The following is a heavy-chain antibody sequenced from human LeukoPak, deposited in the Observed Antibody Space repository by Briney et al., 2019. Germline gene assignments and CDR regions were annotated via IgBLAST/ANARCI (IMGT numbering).Heavy chain of an antibody. J-gene: IGHJ4*02. CDR2: FSHSGST. D-gene: IGHD1/OR15-1a*01. V-gene: IGHV4-59*01. Sequence: SETLSLTCTVSSGSISSSYWTWIRQPPGKGLEWIGHFSHSGSTNYNPSLNSRVTISVDTSKNQFSLNLRSVTAADTAVCYCAEKDGTLWGQGILVTVAS. CDR1: SGSISSSY. CDR3: AEKDGTL.